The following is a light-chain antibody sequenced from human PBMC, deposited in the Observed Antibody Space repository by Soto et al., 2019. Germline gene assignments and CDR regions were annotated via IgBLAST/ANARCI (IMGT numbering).Light chain of an antibody. CDR2: DTS. J-gene: IGKJ1*01. CDR3: QQRRT. V-gene: IGKV3-11*01. CDR1: QSVSNY. Sequence: EIVLTQSPVTLSLSPGERATLSCRASQSVSNYLAWNQQKPGQAPRLLIYDTSNRATGIPPRFSGSGSGTDFSLTISSLEPEDFAVYYCQQRRTFGQGTKVEIK.